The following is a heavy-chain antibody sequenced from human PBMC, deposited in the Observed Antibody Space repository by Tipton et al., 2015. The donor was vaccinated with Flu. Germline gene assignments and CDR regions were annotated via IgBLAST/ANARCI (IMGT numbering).Heavy chain of an antibody. CDR2: IYYSGTT. V-gene: IGHV4-39*07. J-gene: IGHJ6*02. D-gene: IGHD1-1*01. Sequence: TLSLTCTVSGGSISTSHYYWGWVRQPPGKGLEWIGSIYYSGTTYYNPSLKSRVTISVDSSKNEFSLTLASLTAADTAVYYCARDLWNDRRAYYYYGVDVWGQGP. CDR3: ARDLWNDRRAYYYYGVDV. CDR1: GGSISTSHYY.